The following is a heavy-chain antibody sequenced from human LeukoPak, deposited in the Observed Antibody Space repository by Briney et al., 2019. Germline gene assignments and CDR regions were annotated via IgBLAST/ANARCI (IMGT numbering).Heavy chain of an antibody. J-gene: IGHJ4*02. CDR2: ISSSGGST. CDR3: ARHLSGVTGYTYGRGIDY. D-gene: IGHD5-18*01. CDR1: GFTFSSYG. V-gene: IGHV3-48*04. Sequence: GGTLRLSCAASGFTFSSYGMSWVRQAPGEGLEWVSDISSSGGSTYYADSVKGRFTISRDNAKTSLFLQMNSLRAEDTAVYYCARHLSGVTGYTYGRGIDYWGQGTLVTVSS.